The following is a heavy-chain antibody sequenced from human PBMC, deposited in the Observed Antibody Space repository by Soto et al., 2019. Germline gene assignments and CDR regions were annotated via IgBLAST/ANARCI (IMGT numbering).Heavy chain of an antibody. V-gene: IGHV3-74*01. CDR3: PKSDWFDP. CDR1: GFTFSSYW. Sequence: EVQLVESGGGSVQPGGSLRLSCAASGFTFSSYWMHWVRQAPGKGLVWVSRIKNDGSITSYAACVKGRFTIYRDNAKNTLYLQMNRWRAEDTAVYYCPKSDWFDPWRQGTLVTVSS. CDR2: IKNDGSIT. J-gene: IGHJ5*02.